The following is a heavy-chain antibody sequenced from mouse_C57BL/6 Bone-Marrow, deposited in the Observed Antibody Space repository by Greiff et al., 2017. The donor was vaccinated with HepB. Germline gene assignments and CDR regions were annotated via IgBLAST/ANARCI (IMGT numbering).Heavy chain of an antibody. Sequence: QVQLQQPGAELVMPGASVKLSCKASGYTFTSYWMHWVKQRPGQGLEWIGEIDPSDSYTNYNQKFKGKSTLTVDKSSSTAYMQLSSLTSEDSAVYYCARGGYSNYEGAWFAYWGQGTLVTVSA. J-gene: IGHJ3*01. CDR1: GYTFTSYW. CDR3: ARGGYSNYEGAWFAY. D-gene: IGHD2-5*01. V-gene: IGHV1-69*01. CDR2: IDPSDSYT.